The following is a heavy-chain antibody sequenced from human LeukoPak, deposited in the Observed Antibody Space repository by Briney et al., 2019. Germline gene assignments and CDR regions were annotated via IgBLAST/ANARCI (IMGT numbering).Heavy chain of an antibody. Sequence: GGSLRLSCAASGFSFNNSEMYWVRQAPGKGLEWVSYMSSTGYTIYYADSVKGRFTISRDNAKNSLFLQMNSLRVEDTAVYFCARGWDHSGSYCDYWGQGAMVSDSS. CDR2: MSSTGYTI. CDR1: GFSFNNSE. V-gene: IGHV3-48*03. D-gene: IGHD6-19*01. CDR3: ARGWDHSGSYCDY. J-gene: IGHJ4*02.